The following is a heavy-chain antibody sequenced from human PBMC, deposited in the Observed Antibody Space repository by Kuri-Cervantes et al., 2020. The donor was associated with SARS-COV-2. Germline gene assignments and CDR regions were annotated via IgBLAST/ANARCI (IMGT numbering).Heavy chain of an antibody. D-gene: IGHD6-19*01. V-gene: IGHV3-33*08. CDR3: ARGSSGWPGDASWNFDY. J-gene: IGHJ4*02. Sequence: GESLKISCAASGFTFSRYGMHWVRQAPGKGLEWVAVIWYDGSNKYYADSVKGRFTISRDNSKNTLYLQMNSLRAEDTAVYYCARGSSGWPGDASWNFDYWGQGTLVTVSS. CDR2: IWYDGSNK. CDR1: GFTFSRYG.